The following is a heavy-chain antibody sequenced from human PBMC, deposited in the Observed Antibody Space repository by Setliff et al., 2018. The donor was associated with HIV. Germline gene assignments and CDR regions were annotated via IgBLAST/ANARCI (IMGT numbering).Heavy chain of an antibody. J-gene: IGHJ4*02. Sequence: GESLKISCKGSGYSFTSYWIGWVRQMPGKGLEWMGIINPGDSDTRYSPSFQGQVTISADKSISTAFLQWRSLKASDTAIYYCARLPSLLWFGELNYYFDYWGQGTLVTVSS. CDR3: ARLPSLLWFGELNYYFDY. CDR2: INPGDSDT. D-gene: IGHD3-10*01. V-gene: IGHV5-51*01. CDR1: GYSFTSYW.